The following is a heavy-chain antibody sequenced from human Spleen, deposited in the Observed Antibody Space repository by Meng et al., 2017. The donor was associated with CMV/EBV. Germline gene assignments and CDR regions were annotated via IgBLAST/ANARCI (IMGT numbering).Heavy chain of an antibody. Sequence: YYMHWVRQAPGQGLEWMGWINPNSGATYYEQKFQGGVTMTGDTSSRTAYMELSRLRSDDTAVYYCARGQRTDVFVEVPATLIHLFDYWGQGTLVTVSS. V-gene: IGHV1-2*02. CDR3: ARGQRTDVFVEVPATLIHLFDY. CDR1: YY. CDR2: INPNSGAT. J-gene: IGHJ4*02. D-gene: IGHD2-2*01.